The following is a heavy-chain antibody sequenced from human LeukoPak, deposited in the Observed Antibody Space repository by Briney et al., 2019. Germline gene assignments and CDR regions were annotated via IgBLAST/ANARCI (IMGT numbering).Heavy chain of an antibody. CDR1: GFTVSSNY. CDR3: AKGGRITMVRGVTLGAFDI. V-gene: IGHV3-53*01. D-gene: IGHD3-10*01. Sequence: GGSLRLSCAASGFTVSSNYMSWVRQAPGKGLEWVSVIYSGGSTYYADSVKGRFTISRDNSKNTLYLQMNSLRAEDTAVYYCAKGGRITMVRGVTLGAFDIWGQGTMVTVSS. CDR2: IYSGGST. J-gene: IGHJ3*02.